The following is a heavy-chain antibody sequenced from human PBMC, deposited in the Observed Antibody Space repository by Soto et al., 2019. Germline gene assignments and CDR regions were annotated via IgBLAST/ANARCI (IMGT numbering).Heavy chain of an antibody. CDR3: ARGVLNNFGTAV. J-gene: IGHJ6*02. V-gene: IGHV3-74*01. CDR1: GFTFSNYW. CDR2: INSDGSNT. Sequence: EVQLVESGGGLVQPGGSLRLSCAASGFTFSNYWMHWVRQAPGKGLLWVSRINSDGSNTNYADSVRGRFTISSDDAKNTLYLQVNSLRAEDTAVFYCARGVLNNFGTAVWGQGNTVTVSS.